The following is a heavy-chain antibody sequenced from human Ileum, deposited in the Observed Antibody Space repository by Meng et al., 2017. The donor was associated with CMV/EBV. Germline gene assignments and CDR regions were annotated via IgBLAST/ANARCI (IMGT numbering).Heavy chain of an antibody. CDR2: IRDRGANT. V-gene: IGHV3-23*01. J-gene: IGHJ6*02. CDR1: GFTFSDSG. Sequence: GGSLRLSCSASGFTFSDSGMSWVRQAPGKGLEWVSAIRDRGANTYYAGSVTGRSTISRDNSHNTLYLQMPSRRAEDTAVYYCARTGLYCSSTSCPGVDVWGQGTTVTVSS. CDR3: ARTGLYCSSTSCPGVDV. D-gene: IGHD2-2*01.